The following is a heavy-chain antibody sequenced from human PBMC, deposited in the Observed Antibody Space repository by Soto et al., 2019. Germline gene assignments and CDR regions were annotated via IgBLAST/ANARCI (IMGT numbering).Heavy chain of an antibody. CDR2: IYHSGST. V-gene: IGHV4-30-2*01. D-gene: IGHD6-6*01. CDR3: AGGIAARPVGY. Sequence: QLQLQESGSGLVKPSQTLSLTCAVPGGSISSVVYSWSWIRQPQGKGLEWIGYIYHSGSTYSNPSLKSRVTISVDRSKNQFSLQLSSVTAADTAVYYCAGGIAARPVGYWGQGTLVTVSS. J-gene: IGHJ4*02. CDR1: GGSISSVVYS.